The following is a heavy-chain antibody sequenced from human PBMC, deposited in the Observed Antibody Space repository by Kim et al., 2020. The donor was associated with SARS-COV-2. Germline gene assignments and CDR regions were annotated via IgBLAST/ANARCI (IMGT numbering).Heavy chain of an antibody. CDR3: ARAPARVVVTADDY. CDR2: INHSGST. V-gene: IGHV4-34*01. D-gene: IGHD2-21*02. Sequence: SETLSLTRAVYGGSFSGYYWSWIRQPPGKGLEWIGEINHSGSTNYNPSLKSRVTISVDTSKNQFSLKLSSVTAADTAVYYCARAPARVVVTADDYWGQGTLVTVSS. CDR1: GGSFSGYY. J-gene: IGHJ4*02.